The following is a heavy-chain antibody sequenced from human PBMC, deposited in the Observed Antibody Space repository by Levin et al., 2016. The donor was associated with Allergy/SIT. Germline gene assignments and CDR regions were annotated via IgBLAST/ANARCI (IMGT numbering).Heavy chain of an antibody. D-gene: IGHD6-19*01. V-gene: IGHV3-30*18. CDR3: AKESRYNNGWSTYFYYYGLDV. CDR1: GFTFRSYG. J-gene: IGHJ6*02. Sequence: GESLKISCAASGFTFRSYGMHWVRQAPGKGLEWVAVILYDGSNKYYADSVKGRFSISRDNSKNTLYLQMNSLRAEDTAVYYCAKESRYNNGWSTYFYYYGLDVWGHGTTVTVSS. CDR2: ILYDGSNK.